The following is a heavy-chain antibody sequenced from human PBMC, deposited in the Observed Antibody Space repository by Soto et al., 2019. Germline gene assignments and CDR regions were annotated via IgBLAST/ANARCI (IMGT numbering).Heavy chain of an antibody. CDR3: ARSYGSGTYGSLDP. CDR1: GGTFSSYA. J-gene: IGHJ5*02. Sequence: QIQLVQSGAKVKKPGSSVKISCKASGGTFSSYAINWVRQAPGQGLEWMGGIIPIFGTTNYAQKFQGRVTVTADDSTTTAYMVLNSLRSEDTAMYYCARSYGSGTYGSLDPWGQGTLVTVSS. V-gene: IGHV1-69*01. D-gene: IGHD3-10*01. CDR2: IIPIFGTT.